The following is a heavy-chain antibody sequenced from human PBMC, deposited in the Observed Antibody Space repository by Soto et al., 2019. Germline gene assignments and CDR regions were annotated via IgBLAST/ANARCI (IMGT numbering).Heavy chain of an antibody. D-gene: IGHD2-21*01. J-gene: IGHJ6*02. CDR3: ARVSTFVKSYYYYGMDV. V-gene: IGHV5-51*01. CDR2: IYPGDSDT. Sequence: GESLKISCKGSGYSFTSYWIGWVRQMPGKGLEWMGIIYPGDSDTRYSPSFQGQVTISADKSISTAYLQWSSLKASDTAMYYCARVSTFVKSYYYYGMDVWGQGTTVTVSS. CDR1: GYSFTSYW.